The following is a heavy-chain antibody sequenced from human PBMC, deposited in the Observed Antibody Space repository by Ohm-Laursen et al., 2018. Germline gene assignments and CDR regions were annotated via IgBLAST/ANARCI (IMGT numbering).Heavy chain of an antibody. J-gene: IGHJ6*02. V-gene: IGHV3-11*04. CDR1: GSTFSDYY. CDR2: VSGSGYTK. Sequence: SLRLSCAASGSTFSDYYMSWVRQAPGKGLEWVSHVSGSGYTKYYGDSVKDRFTISRDNAENSLYLQMNSLRADDTAVYYCAREQFDYNVPLPRGGMDVWGQGTTVTVSS. D-gene: IGHD4/OR15-4a*01. CDR3: AREQFDYNVPLPRGGMDV.